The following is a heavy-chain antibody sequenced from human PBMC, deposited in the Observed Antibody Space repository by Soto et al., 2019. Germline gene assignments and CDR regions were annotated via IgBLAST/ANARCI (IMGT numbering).Heavy chain of an antibody. CDR3: ARDWGYGDYIIRYYYYMDV. Sequence: ASVKVACKASGYTFTSYGSSWVRQANGQGLEWMGWISAYNGNTNYAQKLQGRVTMTTDTSTSTAYMELRSLRSDDTAVYYCARDWGYGDYIIRYYYYMDVWGKGTTVTVSS. V-gene: IGHV1-18*01. CDR2: ISAYNGNT. CDR1: GYTFTSYG. D-gene: IGHD4-17*01. J-gene: IGHJ6*03.